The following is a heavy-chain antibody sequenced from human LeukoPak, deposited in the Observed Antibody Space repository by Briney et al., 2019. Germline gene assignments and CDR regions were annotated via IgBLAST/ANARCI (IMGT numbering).Heavy chain of an antibody. J-gene: IGHJ5*02. Sequence: PSETLSPTCAVYGGSFSGYYWSWIRQPPGKGLEWIGEINHSGSTNYNPSLKSRVTISVDTSKNQFSLKLSSVTAADTAVYYCARLLNYDFWSGYYKYNWFDPWGQGTLVTVSS. V-gene: IGHV4-34*01. CDR2: INHSGST. CDR3: ARLLNYDFWSGYYKYNWFDP. D-gene: IGHD3-3*01. CDR1: GGSFSGYY.